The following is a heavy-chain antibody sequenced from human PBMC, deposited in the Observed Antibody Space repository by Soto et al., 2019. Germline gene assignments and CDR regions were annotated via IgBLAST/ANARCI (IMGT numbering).Heavy chain of an antibody. D-gene: IGHD3-3*01. V-gene: IGHV5-51*01. CDR2: IYPGDSDT. Sequence: PGESLKISCKGSGYSFTSYWIGWVRQMPGKGLEWMGIIYPGDSDTRYSPSFQGQVTISADKSISTAYLQWSSPKASDTAMYYCARHGPEQEPTNDFWSGYPDYWGQGTLVTVSS. J-gene: IGHJ4*02. CDR3: ARHGPEQEPTNDFWSGYPDY. CDR1: GYSFTSYW.